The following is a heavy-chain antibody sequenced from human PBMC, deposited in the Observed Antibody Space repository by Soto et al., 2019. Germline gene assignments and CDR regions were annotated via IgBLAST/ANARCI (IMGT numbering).Heavy chain of an antibody. CDR3: VKEMAGSYYSAYHFDS. CDR1: GFTFSSYG. CDR2: ISYDGSQK. D-gene: IGHD1-26*01. Sequence: QVQLVESGGGVVQPGKSLSLSCVASGFTFSSYGMHWVRQAPGKGLEWVALISYDGSQKYFGVSVKGRFTISRDNSKNTLYLEMNGLRGDDTALYYCVKEMAGSYYSAYHFDSWGQGTQVPSPQ. V-gene: IGHV3-30*18. J-gene: IGHJ4*02.